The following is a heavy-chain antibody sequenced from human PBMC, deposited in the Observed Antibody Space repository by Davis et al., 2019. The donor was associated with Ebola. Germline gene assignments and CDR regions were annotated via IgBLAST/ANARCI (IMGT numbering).Heavy chain of an antibody. D-gene: IGHD4-11*01. Sequence: GESLKISCAASGFTFSEYSLSWVRQAPGKGLEWVSSINTGSNYIFYGDSVKGRFTISRDNSKNTLYLQMNSLRAEDTAVYYCARATGQDYWGQGTLVTVSS. J-gene: IGHJ4*02. CDR3: ARATGQDY. CDR1: GFTFSEYS. V-gene: IGHV3-21*01. CDR2: INTGSNYI.